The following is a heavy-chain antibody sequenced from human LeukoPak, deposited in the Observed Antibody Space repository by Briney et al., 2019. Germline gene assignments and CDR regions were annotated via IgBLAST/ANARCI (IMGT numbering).Heavy chain of an antibody. CDR1: GYTFTGYY. J-gene: IGHJ5*02. Sequence: ASVKVSCKSSGYTFTGYYMHWLRQAPGPGLEWMGWINPNSGGTNYAQKFQGRVTMTRDTSISTAYMELSRLRSDDTAVYYCARDHPDTAMVTWGQGTLVTVSS. V-gene: IGHV1-2*02. D-gene: IGHD5-18*01. CDR3: ARDHPDTAMVT. CDR2: INPNSGGT.